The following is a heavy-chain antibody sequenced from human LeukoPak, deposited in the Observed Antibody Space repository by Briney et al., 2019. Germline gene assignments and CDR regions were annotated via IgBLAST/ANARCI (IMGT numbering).Heavy chain of an antibody. CDR2: IRYDGSNK. D-gene: IGHD6-19*01. J-gene: IGHJ4*02. CDR3: AKDLRLGGWYGGYFDY. V-gene: IGHV3-30*02. Sequence: GGSLRLSCAASGFTFSSYAMSWVRQGPGKGLGWVAFIRYDGSNKYYADSVKGRFTISRDNSKNTLYLQMNSLRAEDTAVYYCAKDLRLGGWYGGYFDYWGQGTLVTVSS. CDR1: GFTFSSYA.